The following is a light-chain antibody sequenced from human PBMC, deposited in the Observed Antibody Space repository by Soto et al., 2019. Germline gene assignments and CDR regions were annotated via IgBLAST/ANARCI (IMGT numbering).Light chain of an antibody. CDR3: QQYNDYIT. CDR2: AAS. J-gene: IGKJ5*01. V-gene: IGKV1-5*01. Sequence: DIQMTQSPSTLSRSVGDSVTSTCRASQTISSWLAWYQQKPGKAPKLLIYAASTLENGVPTRFSGTGSETEFTLTVSSLQPEDSATYYRQQYNDYITVGQGTRLDI. CDR1: QTISSW.